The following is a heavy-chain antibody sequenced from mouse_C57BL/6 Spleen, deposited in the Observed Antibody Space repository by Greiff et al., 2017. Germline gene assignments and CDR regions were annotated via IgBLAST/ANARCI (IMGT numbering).Heavy chain of an antibody. CDR2: IDPETGGT. D-gene: IGHD1-1*01. V-gene: IGHV1-15*01. J-gene: IGHJ2*01. Sequence: QVQLKESGAELVRPGASVTLSCKASGYTFTDYEMHWVKQTPVHGLEWIGDIDPETGGTAYNQKFKGKAILTADKSSNTAYMELRSLTSEDSAVYYGTRCTTGVDFDYWGQGTTLTVSS. CDR1: GYTFTDYE. CDR3: TRCTTGVDFDY.